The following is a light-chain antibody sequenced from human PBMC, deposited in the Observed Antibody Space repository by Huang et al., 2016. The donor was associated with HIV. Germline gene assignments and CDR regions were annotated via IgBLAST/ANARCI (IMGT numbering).Light chain of an antibody. Sequence: EIVLTKSPATLSLSPGETATLSCWARRSGSKNWAWYQHKPGQVPRLRIYDASNRATGIPSRFGGSGSGTDFTLTISSLEPEDSAIYYCQQRSTWPPIFTFGPGTKVDIK. CDR3: QQRSTWPPIFT. J-gene: IGKJ3*01. V-gene: IGKV3-11*01. CDR2: DAS. CDR1: RSGSKN.